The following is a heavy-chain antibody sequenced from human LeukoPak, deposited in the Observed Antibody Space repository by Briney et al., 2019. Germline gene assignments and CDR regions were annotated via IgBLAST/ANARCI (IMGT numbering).Heavy chain of an antibody. CDR2: IYSSGST. Sequence: SETLSLTCTVSGGSISNYYWSWIRQPPGKGLEWLGYIYSSGSTNYNPSLKGRVTISVDTSKNQFSLKLSSVTAADTAVYYCMRDHYYNSSGYTFGYWGQGTLVTVSS. CDR1: GGSISNYY. CDR3: MRDHYYNSSGYTFGY. V-gene: IGHV4-59*01. D-gene: IGHD3-22*01. J-gene: IGHJ4*02.